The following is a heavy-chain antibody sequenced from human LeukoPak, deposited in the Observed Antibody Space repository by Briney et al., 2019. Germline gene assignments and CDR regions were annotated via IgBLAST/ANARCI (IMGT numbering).Heavy chain of an antibody. V-gene: IGHV4-4*07. Sequence: PSETLSLTCTASGGSISSYYWSWIRQPAGKGLEWIGRIYITGNTNYNPSLKSRVTMSVDTSKNQFSLKLSSVTAADTAVYYCTRDHGTHFDYWGQGTLVTVSS. J-gene: IGHJ4*02. CDR3: TRDHGTHFDY. CDR1: GGSISSYY. CDR2: IYITGNT. D-gene: IGHD1-1*01.